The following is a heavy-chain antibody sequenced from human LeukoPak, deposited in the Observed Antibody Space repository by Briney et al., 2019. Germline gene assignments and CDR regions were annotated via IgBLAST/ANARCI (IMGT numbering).Heavy chain of an antibody. J-gene: IGHJ4*02. CDR2: INPNSGDT. D-gene: IGHD1-26*01. CDR1: GFPFSDFY. Sequence: ASVKVSCKASGFPFSDFYIHWVRQAPGQGLEWMGWINPNSGDTKYTQRFQGSVTMTRDTSISTAYMEMTSLRYDDTAVYYCARDDIVGSVDFDYWGQGTLVTVSS. CDR3: ARDDIVGSVDFDY. V-gene: IGHV1-2*02.